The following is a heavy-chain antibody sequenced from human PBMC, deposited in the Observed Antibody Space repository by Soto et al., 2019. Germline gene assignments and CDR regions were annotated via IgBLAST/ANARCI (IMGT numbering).Heavy chain of an antibody. V-gene: IGHV3-21*01. CDR2: ISSSSSYI. J-gene: IGHJ4*02. CDR3: ARDRTVTTDY. CDR1: GFTFSSYS. Sequence: LXLSFASSGFTFSSYSMSWVRQAPGKGLEWVSSISSSSSYIYYADSVKGRFTISRDNAKNSLYLQMNSLRDEDTAVYYCARDRTVTTDYWGQGTLVTVYS. D-gene: IGHD4-17*01.